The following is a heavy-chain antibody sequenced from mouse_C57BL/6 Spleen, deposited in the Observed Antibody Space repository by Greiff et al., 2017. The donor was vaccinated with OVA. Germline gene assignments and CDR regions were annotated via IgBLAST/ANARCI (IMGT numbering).Heavy chain of an antibody. Sequence: QVQLQQPGAELVKPGASVKLSCKVSGYTFTSYWMHWVKQRPGRGLEWIGRIDPNSGGTKYNEKFKSKATLTVDKPSSTAYMQLSSLTSEDSAVYYCARSKDYTSFAYWGQGTLVTVSA. J-gene: IGHJ3*01. V-gene: IGHV1-72*01. D-gene: IGHD2-12*01. CDR2: IDPNSGGT. CDR1: GYTFTSYW. CDR3: ARSKDYTSFAY.